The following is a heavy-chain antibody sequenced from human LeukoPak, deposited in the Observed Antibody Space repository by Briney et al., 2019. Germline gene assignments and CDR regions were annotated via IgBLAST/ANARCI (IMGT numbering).Heavy chain of an antibody. CDR1: GGSFSGYY. V-gene: IGHV4-59*08. J-gene: IGHJ3*02. D-gene: IGHD1-26*01. Sequence: PSETLSLTCAVYGGSFSGYYWSWIRQPPGKGLEWIGYIYYSGSTNYNPSLKSRVTISVDTSKNQFSLKLSSVTAADTAVYYCARHAGAFNAFDIWGQGTMVTVSS. CDR2: IYYSGST. CDR3: ARHAGAFNAFDI.